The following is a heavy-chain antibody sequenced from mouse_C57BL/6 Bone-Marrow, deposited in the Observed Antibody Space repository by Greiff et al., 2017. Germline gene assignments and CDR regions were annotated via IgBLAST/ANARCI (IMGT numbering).Heavy chain of an antibody. CDR2: LYPGDGDT. J-gene: IGHJ2*01. D-gene: IGHD1-1*01. CDR1: GYAFSSSW. V-gene: IGHV1-82*01. CDR3: AYYGSSYEGAFDY. Sequence: QVQLQQSGPELVKPGASVKISCKASGYAFSSSWMNWVKQRPGKGLEWIGRLYPGDGDTNYNGKFKGKATLTADKSSSTAYMQLSSLTSEDSAVYFWAYYGSSYEGAFDYWGQGTTLTVSS.